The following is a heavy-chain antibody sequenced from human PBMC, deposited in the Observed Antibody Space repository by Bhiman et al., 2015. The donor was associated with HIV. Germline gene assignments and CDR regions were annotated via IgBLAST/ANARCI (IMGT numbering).Heavy chain of an antibody. Sequence: EVQLVESGGGLVQPGGSLRLSCVASGFIFSSYSMSWVRQAPGKGLEWVSYISSSSSSIYYADSVKGRFTISRDNAENSLYLQMNSLRAEDTAVYYCARTLYYYYYMDVWGKGTTVTVSS. V-gene: IGHV3-48*01. J-gene: IGHJ6*03. CDR3: ARTLYYYYYMDV. CDR1: GFIFSSYS. CDR2: ISSSSSSI.